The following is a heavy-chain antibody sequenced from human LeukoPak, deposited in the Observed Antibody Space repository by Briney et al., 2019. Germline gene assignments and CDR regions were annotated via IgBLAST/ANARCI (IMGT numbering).Heavy chain of an antibody. CDR3: AIMTVAAAGTRAFDI. CDR2: IIPIFGTA. CDR1: GYTLTSYG. J-gene: IGHJ3*02. Sequence: SVKVSCKASGYTLTSYGISWVRQAPGQGLEWMGGIIPIFGTANYAQKFQGRVTITADESTSTAYMELSSLRSEDTAVYYCAIMTVAAAGTRAFDIWGQGTMVTVSS. D-gene: IGHD6-13*01. V-gene: IGHV1-69*13.